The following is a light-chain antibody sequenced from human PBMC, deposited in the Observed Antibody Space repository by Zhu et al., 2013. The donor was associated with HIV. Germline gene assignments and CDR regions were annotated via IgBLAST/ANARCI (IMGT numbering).Light chain of an antibody. CDR3: GTWDTSLSVHVL. CDR1: SSNIGAGYD. J-gene: IGLJ2*01. Sequence: QSVLTQPPSVSGAPGQRVTISCTGSSSNIGAGYDVHWYQQLPGTAPKLLIYGNSNRPSGVPDRFSGSKSGTSASLAITGLQAEDEADYYCGTWDTSLSVHVLFGGGTKLTVL. V-gene: IGLV1-40*01. CDR2: GNS.